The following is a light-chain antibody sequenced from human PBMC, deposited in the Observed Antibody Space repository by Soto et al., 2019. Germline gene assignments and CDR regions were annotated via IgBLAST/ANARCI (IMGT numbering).Light chain of an antibody. CDR1: SSDVGGYNY. V-gene: IGLV2-11*01. CDR3: CSYAGSYTVV. J-gene: IGLJ2*01. CDR2: DVS. Sequence: QSALTQPRSVSGSPGQSVTISCTGTSSDVGGYNYVSWYQQHPGKAPKLMIYDVSKRPXGVPDRFSGSKSGNTASLTIXRXXXXDXXDYYCCSYAGSYTVVFGGGTKVTVL.